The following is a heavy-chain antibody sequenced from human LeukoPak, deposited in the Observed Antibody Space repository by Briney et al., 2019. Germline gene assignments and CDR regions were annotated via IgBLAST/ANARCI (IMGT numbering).Heavy chain of an antibody. CDR3: ARVIILRGYDFWSGYYMPFDY. CDR1: GYTFTGYY. J-gene: IGHJ4*02. Sequence: GSVKVSCKASGYTFTGYYMHWVRQAPGQGLEWMGWINPNSGGTNYAQKFQGRVTMTRDTSISTAYMELSRLRSDDTAVYYCARVIILRGYDFWSGYYMPFDYWGQGTLVTVSS. CDR2: INPNSGGT. V-gene: IGHV1-2*02. D-gene: IGHD3-3*01.